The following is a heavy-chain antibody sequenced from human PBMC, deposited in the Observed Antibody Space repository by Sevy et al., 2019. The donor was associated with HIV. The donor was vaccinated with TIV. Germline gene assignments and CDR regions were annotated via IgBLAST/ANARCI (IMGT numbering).Heavy chain of an antibody. J-gene: IGHJ4*02. D-gene: IGHD2-2*01. CDR2: ISAYTGDT. CDR1: GYTFISYG. Sequence: ASVKVSCKASGYTFISYGVRWVRQAPGQGLEWMGWISAYTGDTIYARKFQARLTMTTDTSTSTAYFELMSRKSDETAVFYCSGDTPQGVVILPPAMRWGGDFWGQGTLVTVSS. CDR3: SGDTPQGVVILPPAMRWGGDF. V-gene: IGHV1-18*01.